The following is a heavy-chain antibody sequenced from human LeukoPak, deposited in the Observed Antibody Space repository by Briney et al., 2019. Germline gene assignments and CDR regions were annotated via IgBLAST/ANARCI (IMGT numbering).Heavy chain of an antibody. Sequence: PGGSLRLSCAASGFTFSSYAMHWVRQAPGKGLEWLAVISYDGSNKYYADSVKGRFTISRDNSKNSLYLQMDSLRAEDTAVYYCATFKSGSHSPFDYWGQGTLVTVSS. D-gene: IGHD1-26*01. CDR3: ATFKSGSHSPFDY. CDR2: ISYDGSNK. J-gene: IGHJ4*02. V-gene: IGHV3-30*14. CDR1: GFTFSSYA.